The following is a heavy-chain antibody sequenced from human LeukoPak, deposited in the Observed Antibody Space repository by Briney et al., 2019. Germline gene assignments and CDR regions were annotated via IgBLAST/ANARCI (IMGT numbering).Heavy chain of an antibody. CDR1: GGSISSGGYY. CDR3: ARGRRDGYNLNY. J-gene: IGHJ4*02. V-gene: IGHV4-31*03. CDR2: IYYSGST. Sequence: SQTLSLTCTVSGGSISSGGYYWSWIRQPPGKGLEGIGYIYYSGSTYYNPSLKSRVTISVDTSKNQFSLKLSSVTAADTAVYYCARGRRDGYNLNYWGQGTLVTVSS. D-gene: IGHD5-24*01.